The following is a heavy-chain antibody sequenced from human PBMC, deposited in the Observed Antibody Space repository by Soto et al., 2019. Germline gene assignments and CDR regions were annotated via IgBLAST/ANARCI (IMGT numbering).Heavy chain of an antibody. Sequence: EVQLVESGGDLVQPGRSLRLSCAASGFSFGDYGMHWVRQVPGKGLEWVSGISWKSASIGYADSVKGRFTISRDNAKNLLYLQMNSLSDEDTALYHCAKSRGGTANGLDVWGQGTTVTVSS. CDR1: GFSFGDYG. V-gene: IGHV3-9*01. CDR2: ISWKSASI. CDR3: AKSRGGTANGLDV. J-gene: IGHJ6*02. D-gene: IGHD2-15*01.